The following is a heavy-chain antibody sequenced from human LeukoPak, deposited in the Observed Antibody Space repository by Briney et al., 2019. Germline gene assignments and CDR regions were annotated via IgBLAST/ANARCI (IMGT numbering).Heavy chain of an antibody. CDR2: INHSGST. V-gene: IGHV4-34*01. J-gene: IGHJ4*02. CDR1: GGSFSGYY. Sequence: SETLSLTCAVYGGSFSGYYWSWIRQPPGKGLEWIGEINHSGSTNYNPSLKSRVTISVDTSKNQFSLKLSSVTAADMAVYYCARVPHLTIFGVVTSYPFDYWGQGTLVTVSS. CDR3: ARVPHLTIFGVVTSYPFDY. D-gene: IGHD3-3*01.